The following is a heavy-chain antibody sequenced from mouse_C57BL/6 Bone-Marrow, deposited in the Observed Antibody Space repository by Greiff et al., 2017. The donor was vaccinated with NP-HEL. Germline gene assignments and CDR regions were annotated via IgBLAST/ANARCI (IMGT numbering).Heavy chain of an antibody. D-gene: IGHD2-2*01. Sequence: QVQLQQSGAELVRPGTSVKVSCKASGYAFTNYLIEWVKQRPGQGLEWIGVINPGSGGTNYNEKFKGKATLTADKSSSTAYMQLSSLTSEDSAVYCCARSLLYGYGFAYWGQGTLVTVSA. J-gene: IGHJ3*01. CDR1: GYAFTNYL. CDR2: INPGSGGT. CDR3: ARSLLYGYGFAY. V-gene: IGHV1-54*01.